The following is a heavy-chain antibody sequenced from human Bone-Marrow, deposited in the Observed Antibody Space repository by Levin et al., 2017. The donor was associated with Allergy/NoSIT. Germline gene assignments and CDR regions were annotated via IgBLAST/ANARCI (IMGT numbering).Heavy chain of an antibody. V-gene: IGHV5-51*01. CDR3: ARQGGRYSGNLDY. CDR1: GYIFTSYW. CDR2: IYPGDSDT. Sequence: KVSCKGSGYIFTSYWIGWVRQMPGKGLEWMGIIYPGDSDTRYSPSFQGQVTISADRSTSTAYLQWSSLKASDTAMYYCARQGGRYSGNLDYWGQGTLVTVSS. J-gene: IGHJ4*02. D-gene: IGHD5-12*01.